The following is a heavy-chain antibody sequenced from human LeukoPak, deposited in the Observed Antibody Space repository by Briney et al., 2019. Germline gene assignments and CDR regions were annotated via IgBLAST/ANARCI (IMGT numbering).Heavy chain of an antibody. J-gene: IGHJ4*02. D-gene: IGHD6-6*01. Sequence: PGGSLRLSCAASEFTFSDYYMNWIRQAPGKGLEWLSYISSSSSHTNYADSVKGRFTISRDNAKNSLYLQMNSLRAEDSAVYYCARDRIRGSSSSWGGGFDYWGQGALVTVSS. CDR2: ISSSSSHT. V-gene: IGHV3-11*06. CDR1: EFTFSDYY. CDR3: ARDRIRGSSSSWGGGFDY.